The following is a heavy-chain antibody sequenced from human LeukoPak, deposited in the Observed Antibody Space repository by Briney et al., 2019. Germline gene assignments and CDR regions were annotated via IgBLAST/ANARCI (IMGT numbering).Heavy chain of an antibody. CDR3: ASPGGYYDSSDYYGLDY. Sequence: GGSLRLSCAASGFTFGDYYMSWIRQAPGKGLEWVSYISSSGSTIYYADSVKGRFTISRDNARNSLYLQMNSLRAGDTAVYYCASPGGYYDSSDYYGLDYWGQGTLVTVSS. CDR1: GFTFGDYY. J-gene: IGHJ4*02. V-gene: IGHV3-11*04. CDR2: ISSSGSTI. D-gene: IGHD3-22*01.